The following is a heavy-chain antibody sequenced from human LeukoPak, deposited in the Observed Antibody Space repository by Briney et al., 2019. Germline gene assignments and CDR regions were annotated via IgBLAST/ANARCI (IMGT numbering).Heavy chain of an antibody. CDR2: ISGSGGST. CDR3: ASHVSYCSGGSCYSSGYYFDY. D-gene: IGHD2-15*01. Sequence: GGSLRLSXAAPGFTFSSYAMSWVRQAPGKGLEWLSAISGSGGSTYYADSVKGRFTISRDNSKNTLYLQMNSLRAEDTAVYYCASHVSYCSGGSCYSSGYYFDYWGQGTLVTVSS. J-gene: IGHJ4*02. V-gene: IGHV3-23*01. CDR1: GFTFSSYA.